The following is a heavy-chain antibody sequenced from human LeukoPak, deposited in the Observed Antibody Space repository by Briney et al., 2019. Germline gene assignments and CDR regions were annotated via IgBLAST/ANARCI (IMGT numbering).Heavy chain of an antibody. D-gene: IGHD5-12*01. CDR1: GDSISSSSSY. Sequence: PSETLSLTCTVSGDSISSSSSYWGWIRQPPGKGLEWIGSIYYSGSTYYRPSLKSRVTISVDTSKSQFSLKLNSVTAADTAVYYCARHTVWVGYDWGQGTLVTVSS. CDR2: IYYSGST. CDR3: ARHTVWVGYD. J-gene: IGHJ4*02. V-gene: IGHV4-39*01.